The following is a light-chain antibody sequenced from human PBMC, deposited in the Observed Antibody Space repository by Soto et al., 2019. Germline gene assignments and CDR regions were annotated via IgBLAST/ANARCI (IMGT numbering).Light chain of an antibody. Sequence: RMSPSPATLPASVWDRVTITCRASQSISNWLAWYQQKPGKAPNLLIYDASSLQSGVPSRFSGSGFGTEFTLTISSLQPGDFATYYCQQYSSRSTVGQGTKVDIK. V-gene: IGKV1-5*01. CDR3: QQYSSRST. J-gene: IGKJ1*01. CDR1: QSISNW. CDR2: DAS.